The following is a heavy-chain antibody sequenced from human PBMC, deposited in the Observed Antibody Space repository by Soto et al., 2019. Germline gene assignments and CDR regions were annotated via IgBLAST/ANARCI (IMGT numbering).Heavy chain of an antibody. V-gene: IGHV4-39*01. Sequence: SETLSLTCTVSGGSISSSSYYWGWIRQPPGKGLEWIGSIYYSGSTYYNPSLKSRVTISVDTSKNQFSLKLSSVTAADTAVYCCASLGLEQQLGGGSGFYYYYGMDVWGQGPTVTVSS. CDR1: GGSISSSSYY. J-gene: IGHJ6*02. D-gene: IGHD6-13*01. CDR3: ASLGLEQQLGGGSGFYYYYGMDV. CDR2: IYYSGST.